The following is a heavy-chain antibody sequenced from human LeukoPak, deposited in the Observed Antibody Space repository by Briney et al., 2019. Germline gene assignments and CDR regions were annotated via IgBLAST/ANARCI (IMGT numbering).Heavy chain of an antibody. J-gene: IGHJ4*02. D-gene: IGHD5-12*01. CDR3: ARVIYSGYDIDY. V-gene: IGHV3-21*01. CDR1: GFIFSTYS. CDR2: ISSSSSYI. Sequence: GGSLRLSCVASGFIFSTYSMHWVRKAPGKGLEWVSSISSSSSYIYYADSVKGRFTISRDNAKNSLYLQRNSLRAEDTAVYYCARVIYSGYDIDYWGQGTLVTVSS.